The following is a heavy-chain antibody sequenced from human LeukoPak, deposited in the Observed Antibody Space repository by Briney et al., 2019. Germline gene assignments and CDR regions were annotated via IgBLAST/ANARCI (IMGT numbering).Heavy chain of an antibody. V-gene: IGHV4-39*01. CDR2: IFYTGTT. J-gene: IGHJ6*03. CDR1: GGSISSSSYY. CDR3: ARHAPSYDYYGSGGYYMDV. D-gene: IGHD3-10*01. Sequence: SETLSLTCTVSGGSISSSSYYWGWIRQPPGKGLEWIGSIFYTGTTFYIPSLKSRLTISVDTSKNQFSLRLTSVTAADTAVYYCARHAPSYDYYGSGGYYMDVWGTGTTVTISS.